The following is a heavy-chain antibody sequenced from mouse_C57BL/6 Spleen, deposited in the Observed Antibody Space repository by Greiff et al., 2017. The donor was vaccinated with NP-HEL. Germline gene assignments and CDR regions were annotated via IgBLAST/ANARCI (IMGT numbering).Heavy chain of an antibody. Sequence: QVQLQQSGSALVRPGASVTLSCKASGYTFTDYEMHWVKQTPVHGLEWIGALDPETGGTAYNQKFKGKAILTADKSSSTAYMELRSLTSEDSAVYYCTAYYGSSYEGWYFDVWGTGTTVTVSS. J-gene: IGHJ1*03. V-gene: IGHV1-15*01. CDR2: LDPETGGT. CDR3: TAYYGSSYEGWYFDV. D-gene: IGHD1-1*01. CDR1: GYTFTDYE.